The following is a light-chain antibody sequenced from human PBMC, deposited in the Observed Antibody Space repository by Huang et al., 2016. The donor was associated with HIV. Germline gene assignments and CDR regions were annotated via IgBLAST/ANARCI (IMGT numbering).Light chain of an antibody. CDR1: ESVSSK. CDR3: QQYNNWKT. Sequence: EIVMTQSPATLSVSPGERATLSCRASESVSSKLAWYQQKHGQAPRLLIYGAATRATGIPARVSGSGSGTDFTLTITSLQSEDFAVYYCQQYNNWKTFGQGTKVEIK. V-gene: IGKV3-15*01. J-gene: IGKJ1*01. CDR2: GAA.